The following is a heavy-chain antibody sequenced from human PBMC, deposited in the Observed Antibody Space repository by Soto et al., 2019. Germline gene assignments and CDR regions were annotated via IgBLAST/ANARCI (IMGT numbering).Heavy chain of an antibody. D-gene: IGHD1-1*01. J-gene: IGHJ4*02. V-gene: IGHV1-3*01. CDR1: GYTLTNYP. CDR2: INAGNGNT. CDR3: ARDDNWADY. Sequence: XSVKVSCKGSGYTLTNYPMHWVRQAPGQRLEWMGWINAGNGNTKYSQKFQGRVTITRDTSASTAYMELSSLRSEDTAVYYCARDDNWADYWGQGPLVTVSS.